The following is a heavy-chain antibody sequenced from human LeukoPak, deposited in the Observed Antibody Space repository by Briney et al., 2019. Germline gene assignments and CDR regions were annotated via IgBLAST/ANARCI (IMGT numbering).Heavy chain of an antibody. CDR3: ARVGADGSGFLFDY. CDR1: RGSLSGYY. V-gene: IGHV4-34*01. CDR2: INHSGST. D-gene: IGHD3-10*01. J-gene: IGHJ4*02. Sequence: SETLSLTCALYRGSLSGYYWSGIRHPPRKGLEGIVEINHSGSTNYNPSLKSRVTISVDTSKNQFSLKLSSVTAADTAVYYCARVGADGSGFLFDYWGQGTLVTVSS.